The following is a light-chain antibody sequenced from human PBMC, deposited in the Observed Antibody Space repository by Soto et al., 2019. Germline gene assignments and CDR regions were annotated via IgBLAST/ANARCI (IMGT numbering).Light chain of an antibody. V-gene: IGKV2D-29*01. CDR3: IQSILLWT. Sequence: DVVMTQTPLSLSVTPGQPASISCKSSQSLLHSDGKTYLYWYLQKSGQPPQLLIYEVFNRFSGVPDRFSGSGSGTDFTPKISRVEAEDVGVYYCIQSILLWTFGQGTKVEVK. CDR2: EVF. CDR1: QSLLHSDGKTY. J-gene: IGKJ1*01.